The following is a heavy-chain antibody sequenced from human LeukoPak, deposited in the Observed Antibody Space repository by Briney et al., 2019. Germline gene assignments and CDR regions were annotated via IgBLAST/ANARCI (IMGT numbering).Heavy chain of an antibody. CDR2: IYWDDDK. CDR1: GFSLSSSAVG. Sequence: SGPTLVKPTQTRTLTCTFSGFSLSSSAVGVGWIRQPPGKALEWLALIYWDDDKRYSPSLKSRLTITKDTSKNQVVLTMTNMDPVDTATYYCAHLYYSSSWYPYFDYWGQGTLVTVSS. J-gene: IGHJ4*02. D-gene: IGHD6-13*01. CDR3: AHLYYSSSWYPYFDY. V-gene: IGHV2-5*02.